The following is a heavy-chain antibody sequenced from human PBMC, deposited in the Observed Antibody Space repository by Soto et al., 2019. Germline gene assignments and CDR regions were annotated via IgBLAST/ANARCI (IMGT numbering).Heavy chain of an antibody. V-gene: IGHV1-2*04. D-gene: IGHD1-7*01. Sequence: ASVKVSCKASGYTFTGYYMHWVRQAPGQGLEWMGWINPNSGGTNYAQKFQGWVTMTRDTSISTAYMELSRLRSDDTAVYYCTRTGTTYYYYGMDVWGQGTTVTVS. CDR3: TRTGTTYYYYGMDV. CDR2: INPNSGGT. J-gene: IGHJ6*02. CDR1: GYTFTGYY.